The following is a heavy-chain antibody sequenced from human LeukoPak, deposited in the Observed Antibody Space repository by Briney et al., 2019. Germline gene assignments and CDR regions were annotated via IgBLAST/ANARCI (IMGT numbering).Heavy chain of an antibody. V-gene: IGHV3-74*01. J-gene: IGHJ4*02. CDR1: GFTFTNYW. CDR3: ARGPYYPDPSGHYLHY. CDR2: INTDGRTT. D-gene: IGHD3-22*01. Sequence: GGSLRLSCAASGFTFTNYWMHWVRQSPGEGLVWVSHINTDGRTTTYADSVKGRFTISRDNAKNTLYLQTNSLRAEDTAVYYCARGPYYPDPSGHYLHYWGQGTLVTVSS.